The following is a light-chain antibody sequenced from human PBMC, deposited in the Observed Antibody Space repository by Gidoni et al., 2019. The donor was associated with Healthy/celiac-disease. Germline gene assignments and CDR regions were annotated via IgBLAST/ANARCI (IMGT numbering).Light chain of an antibody. CDR2: KAS. CDR3: QQYNSYPYS. J-gene: IGKJ2*03. Sequence: DIQMTQSPSTLSASVGDRVTITSRASQSISSWLAWYQQKPGKAPKLLIYKASSLESGVPSRCSGSGSGTEFTLTISSLQPDDFATYYCQQYNSYPYSFGQGTKLEIK. CDR1: QSISSW. V-gene: IGKV1-5*03.